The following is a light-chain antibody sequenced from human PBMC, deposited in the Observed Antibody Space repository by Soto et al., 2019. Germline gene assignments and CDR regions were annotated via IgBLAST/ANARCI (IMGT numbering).Light chain of an antibody. CDR1: RSLSSDY. V-gene: IGKV3D-20*02. Sequence: IVLMQSPDTLSLSPGERATLSCRASRSLSSDYLAWYQQKPGQAPRLLFYHASRRATGTPDRFSGSGSGTDFTLTINRLEPEDFAVYYCQQYNNWPQTFGQGTKVDIK. CDR2: HAS. J-gene: IGKJ1*01. CDR3: QQYNNWPQT.